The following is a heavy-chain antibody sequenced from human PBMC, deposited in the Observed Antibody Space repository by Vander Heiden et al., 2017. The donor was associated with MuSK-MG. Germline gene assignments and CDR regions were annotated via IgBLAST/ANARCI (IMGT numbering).Heavy chain of an antibody. CDR1: GGSFSGYY. CDR2: INHSGST. D-gene: IGHD2-15*01. CDR3: ARGDQSIVVVVAATRGSYYFDY. Sequence: QVQLQQWGAGLLKPSETLSLTCAVYGGSFSGYYWSWIRPPPGKGLEWIGEINHSGSTNYNPSLKSRVTISVDTSKNQFSLKLSSVTAADTAVYYCARGDQSIVVVVAATRGSYYFDYWGQGTLVTVSS. J-gene: IGHJ4*02. V-gene: IGHV4-34*01.